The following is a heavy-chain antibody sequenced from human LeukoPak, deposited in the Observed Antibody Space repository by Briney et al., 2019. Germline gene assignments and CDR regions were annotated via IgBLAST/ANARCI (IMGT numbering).Heavy chain of an antibody. CDR3: AKDVTGGIAAAGYYFDY. CDR2: ISGSGGST. D-gene: IGHD6-13*01. CDR1: GFTFSSYA. Sequence: GGSLRLSCAASGFTFSSYAMSWVRQAPGKGLEWVSAISGSGGSTYYADSVKGRLTISRDNSKNTLYLQMNSLRAEDTAVYYCAKDVTGGIAAAGYYFDYWGQGTLVTVSS. V-gene: IGHV3-23*01. J-gene: IGHJ4*02.